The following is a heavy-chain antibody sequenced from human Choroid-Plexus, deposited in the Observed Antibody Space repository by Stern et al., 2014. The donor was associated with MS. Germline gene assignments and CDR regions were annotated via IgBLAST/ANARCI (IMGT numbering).Heavy chain of an antibody. Sequence: VQLVQSGSGLVKPSQTLSLTCSVSGYSITSAAFSWTWLRPAPGQGLEWIGCMYYGGSPPYTPSVRSRFNISVDTSKNQLSLRLNSVTAADTAVYYCARGRSRVHPPLDPWGQGTLVTVSS. CDR2: MYYGGSP. J-gene: IGHJ5*02. V-gene: IGHV4-30-2*01. D-gene: IGHD2-2*01. CDR3: ARGRSRVHPPLDP. CDR1: GYSITSAAFS.